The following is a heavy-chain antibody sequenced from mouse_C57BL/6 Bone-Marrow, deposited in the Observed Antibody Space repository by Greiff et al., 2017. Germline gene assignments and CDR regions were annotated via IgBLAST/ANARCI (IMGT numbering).Heavy chain of an antibody. D-gene: IGHD1-2*01. V-gene: IGHV1-81*01. CDR2: IYPRSGNT. Sequence: SGPELVKPGASVKISCKASGYTFTSYGISWVKQRTGQGLEWIGEIYPRSGNTYYNEKFMGKATLTADKSSSTAYMELRSLTSEDSAVYFCARRRPYAMDYWGQGTSVTVSS. J-gene: IGHJ4*01. CDR1: GYTFTSYG. CDR3: ARRRPYAMDY.